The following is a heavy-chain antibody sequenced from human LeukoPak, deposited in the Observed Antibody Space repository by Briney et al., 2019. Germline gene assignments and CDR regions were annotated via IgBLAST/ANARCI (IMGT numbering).Heavy chain of an antibody. D-gene: IGHD5-18*01. CDR3: AKAGNRGYSYGLFDY. V-gene: IGHV3-74*01. CDR1: GFTFSSSW. Sequence: PGGSLRLSCAASGFTFSSSWMHWVRQPPGKGLVWVSRINSDGSSTTYADSVKGRFTISRDNSKNTLYLQMNSLRAEDTAVYYCAKAGNRGYSYGLFDYWGQGTLVTVSS. CDR2: INSDGSST. J-gene: IGHJ4*02.